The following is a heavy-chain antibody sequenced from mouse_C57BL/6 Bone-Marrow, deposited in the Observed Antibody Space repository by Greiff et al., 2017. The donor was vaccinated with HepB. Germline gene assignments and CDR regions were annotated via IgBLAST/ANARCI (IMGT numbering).Heavy chain of an antibody. J-gene: IGHJ3*01. CDR3: ARESHYGSSYGFAY. Sequence: VQLVESGAELARPGASVKLSCKASGYTFTSYGISWVKQRTGQGLEWIGEIYPRSGNTYYNEKFKGKATLTADKSSSTAYMELRSLTSEDSAVYFCARESHYGSSYGFAYWGQGTLVTVSA. D-gene: IGHD1-1*01. V-gene: IGHV1-81*01. CDR1: GYTFTSYG. CDR2: IYPRSGNT.